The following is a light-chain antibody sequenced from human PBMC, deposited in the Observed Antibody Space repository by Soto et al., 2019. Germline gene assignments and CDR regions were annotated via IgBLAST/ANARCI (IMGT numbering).Light chain of an antibody. CDR1: QSVSSN. Sequence: EIVMTQSPATLSVSPGERATLSCRASQSVSSNLAWYQQKPGQAPRLLLYGASTRATGIPARFSGSGSGTEFTLTISSLQSEDFAVYYCQQYNNWPRQFGQGTKVEIK. CDR2: GAS. CDR3: QQYNNWPRQ. J-gene: IGKJ1*01. V-gene: IGKV3-15*01.